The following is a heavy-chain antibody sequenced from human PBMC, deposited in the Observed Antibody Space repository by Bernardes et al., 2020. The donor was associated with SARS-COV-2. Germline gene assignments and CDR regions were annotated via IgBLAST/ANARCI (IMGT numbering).Heavy chain of an antibody. J-gene: IGHJ4*02. CDR1: RYTFPSYE. D-gene: IGHD3-3*01. V-gene: IGHV1-8*01. Sequence: ASVKVSCKASRYTFPSYEINWVRQATGQGLEWVGWMNPNSGNTGYAQKFQGRVTMTRNTSISTDYMELSSLRSEDTAVYYCARGPTYLLWSGYPYYFDYWGQGTLVTVSS. CDR3: ARGPTYLLWSGYPYYFDY. CDR2: MNPNSGNT.